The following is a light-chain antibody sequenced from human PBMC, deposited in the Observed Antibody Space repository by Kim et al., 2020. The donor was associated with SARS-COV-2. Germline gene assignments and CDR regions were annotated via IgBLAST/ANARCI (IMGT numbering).Light chain of an antibody. J-gene: IGKJ1*01. V-gene: IGKV3-20*01. CDR1: QSVSSSD. CDR2: GVS. Sequence: VSPGERATLSCRASQSVSSSDLAWYQQKPGQPPRLLIYGVSSRATGIPDRFSGSGSGTDFTLTISRLEPEDFAVYYCQQYDSSPTFGQGTKVDIK. CDR3: QQYDSSPT.